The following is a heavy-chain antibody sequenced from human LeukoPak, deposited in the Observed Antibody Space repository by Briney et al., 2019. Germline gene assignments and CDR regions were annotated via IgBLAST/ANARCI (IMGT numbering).Heavy chain of an antibody. CDR1: GGSFSGYY. D-gene: IGHD2-15*01. CDR2: INHSGST. V-gene: IGHV4-34*01. CDR3: ARGGGVVVVVAATASLYSSYMDV. J-gene: IGHJ6*03. Sequence: PSETLSLTCAVYGGSFSGYYWSWIRQTPGKGLEWIGEINHSGSTNYNPSLKSRVTISVDTSKNQFSLKLSSVTAADTAVYYCARGGGVVVVVAATASLYSSYMDVWGKGTTVTVSS.